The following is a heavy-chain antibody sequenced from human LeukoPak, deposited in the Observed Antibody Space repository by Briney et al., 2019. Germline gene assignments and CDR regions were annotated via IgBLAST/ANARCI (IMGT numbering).Heavy chain of an antibody. CDR3: ARDTGSAIWSYYFDY. D-gene: IGHD2-21*02. CDR1: GYTFTSYG. Sequence: GALVKVSCKASGYTFTSYGISWVRQAPGQGLEWMGWISAYNGNTNYAQKLQGRVTMTTDTSTSTAYMELRSLRSDDTAVYYCARDTGSAIWSYYFDYWGQGTLVTVSS. CDR2: ISAYNGNT. J-gene: IGHJ4*02. V-gene: IGHV1-18*04.